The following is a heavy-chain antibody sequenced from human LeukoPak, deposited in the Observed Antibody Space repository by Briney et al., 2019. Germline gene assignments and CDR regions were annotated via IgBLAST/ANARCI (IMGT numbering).Heavy chain of an antibody. D-gene: IGHD1-14*01. CDR1: GYSFTSYG. V-gene: IGHV1-18*01. CDR2: ISAYNGDT. J-gene: IGHJ4*02. CDR3: ARERNYCFDY. Sequence: ASVKVSCKASGYSFTSYGITWVRQAPGQGLEWMGWISAYNGDTNYAQKLQGRVTMTTDTSTSTAYMELRSLRSDDTAVYYCARERNYCFDYWGQGTLVAVSS.